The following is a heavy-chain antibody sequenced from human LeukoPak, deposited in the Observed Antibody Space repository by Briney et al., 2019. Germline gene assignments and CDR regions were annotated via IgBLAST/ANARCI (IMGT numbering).Heavy chain of an antibody. CDR1: GGSISSYY. CDR2: MYYSDGT. D-gene: IGHD3-10*01. V-gene: IGHV4-59*12. J-gene: IGHJ4*02. CDR3: ARDATMVRGVAPDY. Sequence: SETLSLTCTVSGGSISSYYWSWIRQPPGKGLEWIGYMYYSDGTNYNPSLKSRVTISVDTSKSQVSLKLSSVTAADTAVYYCARDATMVRGVAPDYWGQGTLVTVSS.